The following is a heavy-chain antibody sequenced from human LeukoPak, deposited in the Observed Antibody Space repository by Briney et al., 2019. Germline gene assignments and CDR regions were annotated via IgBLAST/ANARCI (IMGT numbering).Heavy chain of an antibody. V-gene: IGHV1-69*06. Sequence: ASVKVSCKASGGTFSSYAISWVRQAPGQGLEWMGGIIPIFGTANYAQKFQGRVTITADKSTSTAYMELSSLRSEDAAVYYCARGPVFSYGYLFDYWGQGTLVTVSS. CDR2: IIPIFGTA. J-gene: IGHJ4*02. D-gene: IGHD5-18*01. CDR1: GGTFSSYA. CDR3: ARGPVFSYGYLFDY.